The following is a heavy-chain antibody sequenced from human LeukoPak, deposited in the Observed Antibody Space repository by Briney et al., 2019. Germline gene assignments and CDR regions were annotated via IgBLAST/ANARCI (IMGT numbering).Heavy chain of an antibody. CDR1: GFTFSSYW. Sequence: GGSLRLSCAASGFTFSSYWMSWVRKAPGKGLEWVANINQDGREKYYVDSVRGRFTISRDNAKNSLCLQMDSLRAEDTAVYYCARVRVGTTNYFDYWGQGTLVTVSS. V-gene: IGHV3-7*04. CDR3: ARVRVGTTNYFDY. CDR2: INQDGREK. J-gene: IGHJ4*02. D-gene: IGHD1-26*01.